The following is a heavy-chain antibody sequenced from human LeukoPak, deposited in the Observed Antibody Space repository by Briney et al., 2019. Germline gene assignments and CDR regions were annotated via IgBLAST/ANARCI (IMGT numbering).Heavy chain of an antibody. D-gene: IGHD3-22*01. CDR3: ARREYYYDSSGYYYEYYFDY. CDR2: IYYSGST. Sequence: PSETLSLTCTVSGGSISSYYWSWIRQPPGKGLEWIGYIYYSGSTNYNPSLKSRVTISVDTSKNQFSLKLSSVTAADTAVYYCARREYYYDSSGYYYEYYFDYWGQGTLVTVSS. J-gene: IGHJ4*02. V-gene: IGHV4-59*01. CDR1: GGSISSYY.